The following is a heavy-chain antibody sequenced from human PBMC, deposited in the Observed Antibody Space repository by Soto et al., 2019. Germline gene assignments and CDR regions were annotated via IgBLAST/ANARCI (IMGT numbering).Heavy chain of an antibody. Sequence: QVQLVQSGAEVKKPGASVKVSCKASGYTFTTYGINWVRQAPGQGPEWMGWISAYNGNTNYAQKFQGRVTMPTDTPTSTAYMELRCLRFDDTAVYYCARDREAARPGWFDPWGQGTLVTVSS. J-gene: IGHJ5*02. CDR3: ARDREAARPGWFDP. V-gene: IGHV1-18*04. CDR2: ISAYNGNT. D-gene: IGHD6-6*01. CDR1: GYTFTTYG.